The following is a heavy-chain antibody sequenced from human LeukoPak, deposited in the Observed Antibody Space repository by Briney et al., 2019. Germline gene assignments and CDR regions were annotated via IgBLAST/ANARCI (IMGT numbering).Heavy chain of an antibody. CDR3: AKRRRGTTIGDAIGF. V-gene: IGHV3-23*01. D-gene: IGHD1-26*01. CDR2: IGINDGST. CDR1: GFTVSSND. Sequence: GGSLRLSCAASGFTVSSNDMSWVRQAPGQGLEWVSTIGINDGSTYYAQNVKGRFTISRDNSTKTTFLQMNRLRVEDTAVYYCAKRRRGTTIGDAIGFWDQGKKVRVSS. J-gene: IGHJ3*01.